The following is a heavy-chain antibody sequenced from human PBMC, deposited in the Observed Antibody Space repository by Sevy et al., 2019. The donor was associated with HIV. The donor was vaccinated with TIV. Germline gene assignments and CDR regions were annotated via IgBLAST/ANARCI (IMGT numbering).Heavy chain of an antibody. D-gene: IGHD6-19*01. V-gene: IGHV3-23*01. Sequence: GGSLRLSCAASGFTFSSYAMSWVRQAPGKGLEWVSAISGSGGSTYYADSVKGRFTISRDNSKNTLYLQMNSLRAEDTAVYYCAKDGEYSSGWYELGYFDLWGRGTLVTVSS. CDR1: GFTFSSYA. CDR3: AKDGEYSSGWYELGYFDL. CDR2: ISGSGGST. J-gene: IGHJ2*01.